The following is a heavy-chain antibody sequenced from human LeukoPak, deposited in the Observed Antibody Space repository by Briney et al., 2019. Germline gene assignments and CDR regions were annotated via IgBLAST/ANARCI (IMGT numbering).Heavy chain of an antibody. Sequence: SETLSLTCTVSGGSISSHYWHWIRQPPGKGLEWIGYIYYSGSTNYNPSLKSRVTISLDTSKNHFSLKLSSVTAADTAVYYCARFSSSWSYPDSWGQGTLVTVSS. V-gene: IGHV4-59*11. CDR3: ARFSSSWSYPDS. CDR1: GGSISSHY. J-gene: IGHJ4*02. D-gene: IGHD6-13*01. CDR2: IYYSGST.